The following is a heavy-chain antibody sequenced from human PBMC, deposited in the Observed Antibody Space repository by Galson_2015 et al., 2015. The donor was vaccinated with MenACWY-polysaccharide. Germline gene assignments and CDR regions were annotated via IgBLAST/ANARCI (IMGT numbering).Heavy chain of an antibody. J-gene: IGHJ4*02. V-gene: IGHV3-23*01. D-gene: IGHD5-12*01. CDR2: LTGSGDTT. Sequence: SLRLSCAASGFTFSNYAMSWVRQAPGKGLEWVSTLTGSGDTTYYADSVKGRFTISRDNSKKTLYLQMSSLRADDTAVYYCAKGGGYSGYEDVDYWGQGTLVTVSS. CDR1: GFTFSNYA. CDR3: AKGGGYSGYEDVDY.